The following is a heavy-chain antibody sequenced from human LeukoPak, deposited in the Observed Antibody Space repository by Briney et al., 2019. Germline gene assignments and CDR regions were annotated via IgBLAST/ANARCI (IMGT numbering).Heavy chain of an antibody. CDR3: STLTSRYLPDS. J-gene: IGHJ4*02. D-gene: IGHD3-9*01. Sequence: GGSLRLSCGASGFTFTSAWMNWVRQAPGKGLEWVGRIKSKADGETTDYAAPVKGRFTLSRDDPKNMLYLQMNGLKSEDTAVYYCSTLTSRYLPDSWGQGTLVTVSS. CDR2: IKSKADGETT. V-gene: IGHV3-15*07. CDR1: GFTFTSAW.